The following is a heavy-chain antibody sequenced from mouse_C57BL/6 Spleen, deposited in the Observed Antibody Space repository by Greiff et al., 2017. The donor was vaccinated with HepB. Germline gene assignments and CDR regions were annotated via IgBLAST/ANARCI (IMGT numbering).Heavy chain of an antibody. Sequence: HVQLQQSGAELVKPGASVKISCKASGYAFSSYWMNWVKQRPGKGLEWIGQIYPGDGDTNYNGKFKGKATLTADKSSSTAYMQLSSLTSEDSAVYFCARAYDGYFYFDYWGQGTTLTVSS. D-gene: IGHD2-3*01. CDR1: GYAFSSYW. V-gene: IGHV1-80*01. CDR2: IYPGDGDT. CDR3: ARAYDGYFYFDY. J-gene: IGHJ2*01.